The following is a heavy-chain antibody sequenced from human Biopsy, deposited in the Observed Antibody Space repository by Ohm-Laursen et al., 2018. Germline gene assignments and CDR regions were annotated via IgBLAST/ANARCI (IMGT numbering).Heavy chain of an antibody. Sequence: TLSLTCTVSGGSISNNNYYWGWIRQPPGKGLEWIGSIFYLGSTHYKPSLKSRVNISVDTSKNQFSLKLNSVTAADTAVYYCARDYDTSGYYYVSWGQGTLVTVSS. CDR3: ARDYDTSGYYYVS. V-gene: IGHV4-39*01. CDR1: GGSISNNNYY. CDR2: IFYLGST. D-gene: IGHD3-22*01. J-gene: IGHJ5*02.